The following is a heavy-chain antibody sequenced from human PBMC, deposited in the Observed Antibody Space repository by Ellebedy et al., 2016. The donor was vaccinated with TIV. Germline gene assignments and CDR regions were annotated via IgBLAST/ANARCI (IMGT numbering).Heavy chain of an antibody. CDR3: ASGMATANFDF. CDR1: RDTFNSYT. Sequence: AASVKVSCKTSRDTFNSYTISWVRQAPGQGLEWMGGIIPIFVKPNYAQKFQGRVTITADESTSTAYMELSSLRSEDTAVYFCASGMATANFDFWGQGTLVTVSS. D-gene: IGHD5-24*01. J-gene: IGHJ4*02. V-gene: IGHV1-69*13. CDR2: IIPIFVKP.